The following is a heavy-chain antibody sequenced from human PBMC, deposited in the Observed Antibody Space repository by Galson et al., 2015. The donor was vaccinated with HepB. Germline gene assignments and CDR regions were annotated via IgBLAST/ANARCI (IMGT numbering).Heavy chain of an antibody. CDR3: TTYSNNWYFDQ. CDR1: GFTFSDAW. Sequence: SLRLSCAASGFTFSDAWMNWVRQAPGKGLEWVGRIKSKADGETTECSAPVRGRFSISRDDSTNTLYLQLNSLKTEDTAVYYCTTYSNNWYFDQWGQGTLVTVSS. D-gene: IGHD6-13*01. J-gene: IGHJ4*02. V-gene: IGHV3-15*01. CDR2: IKSKADGETT.